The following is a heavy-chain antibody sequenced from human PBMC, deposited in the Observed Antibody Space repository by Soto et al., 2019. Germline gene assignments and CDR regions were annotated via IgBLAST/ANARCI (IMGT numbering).Heavy chain of an antibody. CDR3: ARELDAETGFDY. V-gene: IGHV1-46*01. D-gene: IGHD5-18*01. CDR1: GYTFTSYY. J-gene: IGHJ4*02. CDR2: INPSRGTT. Sequence: ASVKVSCKASGYTFTSYYMHWVRQAPGQGLDWMGIINPSRGTTGSAQKFQGRVTVTKDTSTSTVYMELSSLRFEDTAVYYCARELDAETGFDYWGQETLVTVSS.